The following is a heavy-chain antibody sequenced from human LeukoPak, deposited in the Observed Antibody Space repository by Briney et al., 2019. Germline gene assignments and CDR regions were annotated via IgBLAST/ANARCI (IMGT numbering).Heavy chain of an antibody. CDR2: IYYSGST. CDR3: ARVERCSSTSCYLVDY. V-gene: IGHV4-30-4*01. CDR1: GGSISSGDYY. D-gene: IGHD2-2*01. Sequence: SETLSLTCTVSGGSISSGDYYWRWLRQPPGKGLEWVGYIYYSGSTYYNPSLKSLVTISVDTSKNQFSLKLSSVTAADTAVYYCARVERCSSTSCYLVDYWGQGTLVTVSS. J-gene: IGHJ4*02.